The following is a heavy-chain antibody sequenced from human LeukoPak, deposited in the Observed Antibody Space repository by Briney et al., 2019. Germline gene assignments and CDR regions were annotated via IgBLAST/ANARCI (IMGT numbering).Heavy chain of an antibody. Sequence: GASVKVSCKASGYTFTGYYIHWVRQAPGQGLEWMGWINPNSGGTNYAQKFQGRVTMTRDTSISTAYVELSRLRSDDTAVYYCARSLLVGASFSDAFDIWGQGTMVTVSS. CDR1: GYTFTGYY. CDR2: INPNSGGT. J-gene: IGHJ3*02. D-gene: IGHD1-26*01. V-gene: IGHV1-2*02. CDR3: ARSLLVGASFSDAFDI.